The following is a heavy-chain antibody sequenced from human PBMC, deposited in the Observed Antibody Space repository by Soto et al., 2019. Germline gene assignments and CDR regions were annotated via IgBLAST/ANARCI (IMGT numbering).Heavy chain of an antibody. J-gene: IGHJ6*02. Sequence: SETLSLTCTVSGGSISSGGYYWGWIRQPPGKGLEWIGSIYYSGSTYYNPSLKSRVTISVDTSKNQFSLKLSSVTAADTAVYYCASLGVSPAAMRGYYYYYGMDVWGQGTTVTVSS. CDR2: IYYSGST. CDR1: GGSISSGGYY. V-gene: IGHV4-39*01. CDR3: ASLGVSPAAMRGYYYYYGMDV. D-gene: IGHD2-2*01.